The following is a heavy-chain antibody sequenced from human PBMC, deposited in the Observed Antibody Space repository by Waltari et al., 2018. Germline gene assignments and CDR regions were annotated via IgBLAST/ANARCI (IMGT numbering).Heavy chain of an antibody. J-gene: IGHJ5*02. CDR3: AREGDGSGKRGWFDP. D-gene: IGHD3-10*01. CDR2: ISAYNGNT. Sequence: QAQLVQSGAEVKKPGASVKLSCKASGYTFTNYGISWGRQAPGQGLEWMAWISAYNGNTNYAQKLQGRVTMTTDTSTSTAYMELRSLRSDDTAVYYCAREGDGSGKRGWFDPWGQGTLVTVSS. CDR1: GYTFTNYG. V-gene: IGHV1-18*01.